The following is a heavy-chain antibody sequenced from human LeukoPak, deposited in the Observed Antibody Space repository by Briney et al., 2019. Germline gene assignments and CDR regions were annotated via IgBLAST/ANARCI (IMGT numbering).Heavy chain of an antibody. J-gene: IGHJ4*02. CDR3: ARAIGIWSGYSY. V-gene: IGHV3-7*04. CDR1: GFTFNDYW. CDR2: IKKDGSET. Sequence: GVSLRLSCAASGFTFNDYWMSWVRQAPGKGLEWVADIKKDGSETHYVDSVRGRFTISRDNATNSLYLQMNSPRVENTAVYYCARAIGIWSGYSYWGQGTLVTVSS. D-gene: IGHD3-3*01.